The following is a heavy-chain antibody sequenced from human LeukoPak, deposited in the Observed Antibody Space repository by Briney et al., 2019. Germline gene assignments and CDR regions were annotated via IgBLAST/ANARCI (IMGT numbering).Heavy chain of an antibody. CDR2: THTSGST. Sequence: SETLSLTCTVSGGSITSYYWSWIRQPAGKGLEWIGRTHTSGSTNYNPSLKSRVTMSVDTSKNQFSLKLSSVTAADTAVYYCARDRYYYDSSGNRYFDLWGRGTLVTVSS. CDR3: ARDRYYYDSSGNRYFDL. V-gene: IGHV4-4*07. J-gene: IGHJ2*01. D-gene: IGHD3-22*01. CDR1: GGSITSYY.